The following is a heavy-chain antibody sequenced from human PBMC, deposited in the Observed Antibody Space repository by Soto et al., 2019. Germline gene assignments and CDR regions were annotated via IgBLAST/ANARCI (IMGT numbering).Heavy chain of an antibody. CDR2: ISYDGSNK. J-gene: IGHJ5*02. V-gene: IGHV3-30-3*01. CDR3: AREGQQWLAKVNWFDP. CDR1: GFTFSSYA. D-gene: IGHD6-19*01. Sequence: PGGSLRLSCAASGFTFSSYAMHWVRQAPGKGLEWVAVISYDGSNKYYAVSVKGRFTISRDNSKNTLYLQMNSLRAEDTAVYYCAREGQQWLAKVNWFDPWGQGTLVTVSS.